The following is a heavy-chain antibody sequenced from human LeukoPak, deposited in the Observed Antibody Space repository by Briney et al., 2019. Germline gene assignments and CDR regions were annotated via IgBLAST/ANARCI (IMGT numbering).Heavy chain of an antibody. D-gene: IGHD3-10*01. V-gene: IGHV4-39*01. CDR1: GGSISSSSYY. CDR3: ARHLWFGELAEYYFDY. J-gene: IGHJ4*02. CDR2: IYYSGST. Sequence: PSQTLSLTCTVSGGSISSSSYYWGWIRQPPGKGLEWIGSIYYSGSTYYNPSLKSRVTISVDTSKNQFSLKLSSVTAADTAVYYCARHLWFGELAEYYFDYWGQGTLVTVSS.